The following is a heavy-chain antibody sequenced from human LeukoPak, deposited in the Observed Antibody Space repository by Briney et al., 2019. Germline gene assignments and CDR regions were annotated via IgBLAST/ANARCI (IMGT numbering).Heavy chain of an antibody. CDR2: IYTSGST. CDR1: GGSISSYY. V-gene: IGHV4-4*07. Sequence: PSETLSLTCTVSGGSISSYYWSWIRQPAGKGLEWIGRIYTSGSTNYNPSLKSRVTMSVDTSKNQFSLKLSSVTAADTAVYYCARERGWGSPIIYAFDIWGQGTMLTVSS. J-gene: IGHJ3*02. CDR3: ARERGWGSPIIYAFDI. D-gene: IGHD3-16*01.